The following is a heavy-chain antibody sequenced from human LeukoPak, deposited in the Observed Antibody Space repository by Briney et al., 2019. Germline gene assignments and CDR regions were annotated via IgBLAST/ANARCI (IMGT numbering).Heavy chain of an antibody. V-gene: IGHV4-59*01. CDR2: IYYSGGT. J-gene: IGHJ5*02. CDR3: ARGSPPGGSGSYYNWFDP. D-gene: IGHD3-10*01. CDR1: GGSISSYY. Sequence: SETLSLTCTVSGGSISSYYWSGIRQPPGKGLDWIGYIYYSGGTNYNPSLKSRVTISVDTSKNQFSLKLSSVTAADTAVYYCARGSPPGGSGSYYNWFDPWGQGTLVTVSS.